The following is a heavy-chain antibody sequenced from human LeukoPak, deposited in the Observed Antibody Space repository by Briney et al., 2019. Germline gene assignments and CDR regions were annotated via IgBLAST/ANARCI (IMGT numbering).Heavy chain of an antibody. V-gene: IGHV4-30-4*02. D-gene: IGHD5-12*01. J-gene: IGHJ4*02. Sequence: SETLSLTCSVSGGSISRSDHYWSWIRQPPGKGLEWIGNICYNGITYYNPSLKSRVTMSVDTSQNQFSLKLSSVTAADTAVYYCARGFRGGYVSPFDYWGQGTLVTVSS. CDR3: ARGFRGGYVSPFDY. CDR1: GGSISRSDHY. CDR2: ICYNGIT.